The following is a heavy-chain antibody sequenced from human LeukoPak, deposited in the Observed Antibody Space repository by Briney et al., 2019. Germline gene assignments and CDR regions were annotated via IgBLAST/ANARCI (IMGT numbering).Heavy chain of an antibody. D-gene: IGHD6-25*01. CDR1: GVTFSSYGFTFSSYG. Sequence: PGGSLRLPCAASGVTFSSYGFTFSSYGMSWVRQAPGKGLEWVSGISGVGGSRYYADSVKGRFTISRDNSKNTLYLQMNSLRAEDTAVYYCARGGLDESFQYWGQGTLVTVST. J-gene: IGHJ1*01. V-gene: IGHV3-23*01. CDR2: ISGVGGSR. CDR3: ARGGLDESFQY.